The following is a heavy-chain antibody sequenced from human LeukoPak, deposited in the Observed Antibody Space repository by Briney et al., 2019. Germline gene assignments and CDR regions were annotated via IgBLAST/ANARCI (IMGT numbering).Heavy chain of an antibody. J-gene: IGHJ4*02. CDR2: FDPEDGET. Sequence: ASVKVSCKVSGYTLTGLSMHWVRQAPGKGLEWMGGFDPEDGETIYAQKFQGRVTMTEDTSTDTAYMELSSLRSEDTAVYYCATINPYAVGFDYWGQGTLVTVSS. CDR1: GYTLTGLS. CDR3: ATINPYAVGFDY. D-gene: IGHD4-23*01. V-gene: IGHV1-24*01.